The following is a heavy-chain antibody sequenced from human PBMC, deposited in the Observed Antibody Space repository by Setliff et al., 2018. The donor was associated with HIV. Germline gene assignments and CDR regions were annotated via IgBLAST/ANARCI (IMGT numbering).Heavy chain of an antibody. CDR1: GGAFSSYA. J-gene: IGHJ4*02. V-gene: IGHV1-69*06. CDR3: ATLDYYGSATYNLALHY. CDR2: IIPIFGTA. Sequence: SVKVSCKASGGAFSSYALSWVRQAPGQGLEWMGGIIPIFGTANYAQKLRGRVTITADTSTDTAYMELGSLRSEDTAIYYCATLDYYGSATYNLALHYWGQGTLVTVSS. D-gene: IGHD3-10*01.